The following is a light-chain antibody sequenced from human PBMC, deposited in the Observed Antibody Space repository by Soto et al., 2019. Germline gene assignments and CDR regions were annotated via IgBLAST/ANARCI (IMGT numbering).Light chain of an antibody. CDR1: SNDVGYYNY. Sequence: QSVLTQPRSVSGSPGQSVTISCTGTSNDVGYYNYVSWYQQFPGKAPNFLIYDVTKRPSGVPDRFSGSKSGSTASLTISGLQPDDEADYYCCSYAGSYVVFGGGTKLTVL. V-gene: IGLV2-11*01. CDR3: CSYAGSYVV. J-gene: IGLJ2*01. CDR2: DVT.